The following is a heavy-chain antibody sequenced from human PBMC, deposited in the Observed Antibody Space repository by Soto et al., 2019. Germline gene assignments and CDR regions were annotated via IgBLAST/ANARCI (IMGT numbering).Heavy chain of an antibody. V-gene: IGHV3-23*01. CDR1: GSTFISYA. J-gene: IGHJ4*02. CDR3: ADGGEWSFNFDY. D-gene: IGHD2-8*01. Sequence: PWGSLRLSCTASGSTFISYAMILVRHAPGKGLEWVSSISGSGDNTYYPDSVRGRFTISRDNSKNTLYLQMNSLRAEDTAVYYCADGGEWSFNFDYWGQGTLVTVSS. CDR2: ISGSGDNT.